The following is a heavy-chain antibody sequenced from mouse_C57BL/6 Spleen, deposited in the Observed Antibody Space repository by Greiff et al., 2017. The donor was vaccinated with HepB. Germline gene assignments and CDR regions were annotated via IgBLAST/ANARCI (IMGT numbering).Heavy chain of an antibody. CDR3: ARLDSSGWGDY. J-gene: IGHJ2*01. CDR1: GYSITSGYY. V-gene: IGHV3-6*01. Sequence: EVHLVESGPGLVKPSQSLSLTCSVTGYSITSGYYWNWIRQFPGNKLEWMGYISYDGSNNYNPSLKNRISITRDTSKNQFFLKLNSVTTEDTATYYCARLDSSGWGDYWGQGTTLTVSS. D-gene: IGHD3-2*02. CDR2: ISYDGSN.